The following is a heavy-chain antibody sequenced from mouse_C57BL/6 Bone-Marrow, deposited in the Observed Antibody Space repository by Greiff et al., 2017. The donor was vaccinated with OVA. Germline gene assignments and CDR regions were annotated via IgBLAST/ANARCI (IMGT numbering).Heavy chain of an antibody. CDR3: TSGYLLLRYGGDY. Sequence: QVQLKQSGAELVRPGASVTLSCKASGYTFTDYEMHWVKQTPVHGLEWIGAIDPETGGTAYNQKFKGKAILTADKSSSTAYMELRSLTSEDSAVYYCTSGYLLLRYGGDYWGQGTTLTVSS. V-gene: IGHV1-15*01. D-gene: IGHD1-1*01. J-gene: IGHJ2*01. CDR2: IDPETGGT. CDR1: GYTFTDYE.